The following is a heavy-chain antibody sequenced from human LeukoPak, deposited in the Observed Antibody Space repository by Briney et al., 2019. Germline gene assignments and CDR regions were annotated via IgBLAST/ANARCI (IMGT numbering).Heavy chain of an antibody. D-gene: IGHD3-22*01. Sequence: ASVKVSCKASGYTFSSYGISWVRQAPGQGLEWMGWISAANGDTKYVQNLQGRVTMTTDTSTSTAYMELRSLRSDDTAVYYCASTYDYDSSGYYYEPEYFQHWGQGTLVTVSS. CDR2: ISAANGDT. V-gene: IGHV1-18*01. CDR3: ASTYDYDSSGYYYEPEYFQH. J-gene: IGHJ1*01. CDR1: GYTFSSYG.